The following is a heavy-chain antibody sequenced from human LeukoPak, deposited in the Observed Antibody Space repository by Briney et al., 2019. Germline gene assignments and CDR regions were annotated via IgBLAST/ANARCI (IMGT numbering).Heavy chain of an antibody. CDR3: ARGPSSSFDGFDI. Sequence: GASVKVSCKASGYTFTTYGISWVRQAPGQGLEWMGWISGYNGHTNFAQNLQGRVTMTTDTSTTTAYMELRSLRSDDTALYYCARGPSSSFDGFDIWGQGTMVTVSS. CDR2: ISGYNGHT. V-gene: IGHV1-18*01. D-gene: IGHD6-13*01. CDR1: GYTFTTYG. J-gene: IGHJ3*02.